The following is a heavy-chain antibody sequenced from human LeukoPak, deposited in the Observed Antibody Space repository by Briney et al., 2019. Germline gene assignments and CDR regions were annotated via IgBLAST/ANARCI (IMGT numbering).Heavy chain of an antibody. V-gene: IGHV3-48*01. CDR1: GFTFSSYG. CDR3: ARVGYSDFWSGYYWDY. J-gene: IGHJ4*02. CDR2: ISSSGTTI. D-gene: IGHD3-3*01. Sequence: PGGSLRLSCAASGFTFSSYGMHWVHQAPGKGLEWISYISSSGTTIYYADSVQGRFIISRDNARNSLYLQMNSLRAEDTAVYYCARVGYSDFWSGYYWDYWGQGTLATVSS.